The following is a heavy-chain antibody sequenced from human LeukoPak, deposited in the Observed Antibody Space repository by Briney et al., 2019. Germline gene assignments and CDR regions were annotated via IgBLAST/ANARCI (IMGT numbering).Heavy chain of an antibody. J-gene: IGHJ4*02. V-gene: IGHV3-64D*06. CDR1: GFSFSAYA. CDR3: TGSTTGYYSY. CDR2: IGPSGTST. D-gene: IGHD3-9*01. Sequence: WGSLRLSCSASGFSFSAYAMHWVRQAPGRGLEYVSAIGPSGTSTYFADSVKGRFTISRDNSKNTVYLQMSSLRTEDTAVYFCTGSTTGYYSYWGQGTLVTVSS.